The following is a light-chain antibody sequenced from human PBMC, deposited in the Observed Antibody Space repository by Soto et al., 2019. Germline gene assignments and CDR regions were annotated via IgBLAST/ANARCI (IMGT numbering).Light chain of an antibody. CDR3: SSYTSGSTLV. CDR2: DVS. J-gene: IGLJ2*01. Sequence: QSALTQPASVSGSPEQSITISCTGTSSDVGGYNYVSWYQHHPGKAPKLTIYDVSNRPSGVSNRFSGSKSGDTASLTISGLQAEDEADYYCSSYTSGSTLVFGGGTKLTVL. CDR1: SSDVGGYNY. V-gene: IGLV2-14*03.